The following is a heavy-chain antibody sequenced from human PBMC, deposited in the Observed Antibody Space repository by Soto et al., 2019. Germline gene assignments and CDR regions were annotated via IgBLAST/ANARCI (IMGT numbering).Heavy chain of an antibody. Sequence: EVHLVESGGGLVKPGGSLRLSCAASGFTFSSFSMNWVRQAPGKGLEWISSISGSSTYIYYADSVKGRFTISRDNSKNSLYLQINGRSAADTAVFYCARMRGAGISDYGGRGPLVPVSS. D-gene: IGHD3-16*01. J-gene: IGHJ4*02. V-gene: IGHV3-21*01. CDR2: ISGSSTYI. CDR3: ARMRGAGISDY. CDR1: GFTFSSFS.